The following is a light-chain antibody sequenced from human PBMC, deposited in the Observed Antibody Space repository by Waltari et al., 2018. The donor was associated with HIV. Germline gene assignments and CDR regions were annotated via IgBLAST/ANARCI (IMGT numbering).Light chain of an antibody. CDR3: AAWDDSLNGWV. CDR1: RHTLGSKT. J-gene: IGLJ3*02. CDR2: SNN. Sequence: QSVLTQPPSASGTPGQRVHIPRSGSRHTLGSKTVNWYQQLPGTAPKLLIYSNNQRPSGVPDRFSGSKSGTSASLAISGLQSEDEADYYCAAWDDSLNGWVFGGGTKLTVL. V-gene: IGLV1-44*01.